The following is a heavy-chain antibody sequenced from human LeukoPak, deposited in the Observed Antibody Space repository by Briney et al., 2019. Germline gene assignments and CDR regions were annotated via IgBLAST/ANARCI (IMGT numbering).Heavy chain of an antibody. Sequence: SETLSLTCTVSGGSISSYYWSWIRQPPGEGLEWVGYIYYSGSTNYTTSLKSRVTISVDTSKNQFSLKLSSVTAADTAVYYCARALVVPAAIDYWGQGTLVTVSS. CDR1: GGSISSYY. J-gene: IGHJ4*02. CDR3: ARALVVPAAIDY. V-gene: IGHV4-59*01. D-gene: IGHD2-2*01. CDR2: IYYSGST.